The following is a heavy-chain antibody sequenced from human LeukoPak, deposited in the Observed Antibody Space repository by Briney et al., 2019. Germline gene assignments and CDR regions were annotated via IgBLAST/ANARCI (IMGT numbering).Heavy chain of an antibody. CDR2: MSNDGKNK. CDR1: GFTLTNYA. Sequence: PGRSLRLSCAASGFTLTNYAVHWVRQAPGKGLEWLAVMSNDGKNKYHADSVKGRFSVSRDISKDTLYLQMNSLGAEDTAVYYCAREGHSDLLTGYSPVEYYYYYMDVWGKGTTVTVSS. V-gene: IGHV3-30*04. J-gene: IGHJ6*03. D-gene: IGHD3-9*01. CDR3: AREGHSDLLTGYSPVEYYYYYMDV.